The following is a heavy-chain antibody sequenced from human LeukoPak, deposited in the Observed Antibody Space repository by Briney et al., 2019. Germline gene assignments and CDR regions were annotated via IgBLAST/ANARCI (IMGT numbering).Heavy chain of an antibody. CDR1: GYSFTSYW. Sequence: GESLKISCKASGYSFTSYWIGWVRQMPGKGLEWMGIIYPGDSDTRNSPSFQGQVTISADKSISTAYLQWSSLKASDTALYYCARTSVAGTNYYYGMDVWGQGTTVTVSS. J-gene: IGHJ6*02. CDR2: IYPGDSDT. D-gene: IGHD6-19*01. CDR3: ARTSVAGTNYYYGMDV. V-gene: IGHV5-51*01.